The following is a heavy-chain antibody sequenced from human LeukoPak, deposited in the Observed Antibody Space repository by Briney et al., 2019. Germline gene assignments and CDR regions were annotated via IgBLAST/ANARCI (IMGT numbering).Heavy chain of an antibody. D-gene: IGHD6-13*01. CDR2: IYYSGST. Sequence: SETLSLTCTVSGGSITSSIYYWGWIRQPPGKGLEWIGSIYYSGSTYYNPSLKSRVTISVDTSKNQFSLKLSSVTAADTAVYYCARGGGDYSSSWNFDYWGQGTLVTVSS. CDR1: GGSITSSIYY. V-gene: IGHV4-39*07. J-gene: IGHJ4*02. CDR3: ARGGGDYSSSWNFDY.